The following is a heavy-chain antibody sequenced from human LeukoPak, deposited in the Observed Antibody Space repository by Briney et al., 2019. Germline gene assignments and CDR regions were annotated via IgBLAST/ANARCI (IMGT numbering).Heavy chain of an antibody. D-gene: IGHD3-10*01. Sequence: ASVKVSCKASEYTFTGYYIHWVRQAPGQGLEWMGRLNPNTGGTNYAQNFQGRVTMTRDTSISTVYMELSSLRSDDTALYYCARVPRSGSYIYFDYWGQGTLVTSPQ. J-gene: IGHJ4*02. V-gene: IGHV1-2*06. CDR1: EYTFTGYY. CDR2: LNPNTGGT. CDR3: ARVPRSGSYIYFDY.